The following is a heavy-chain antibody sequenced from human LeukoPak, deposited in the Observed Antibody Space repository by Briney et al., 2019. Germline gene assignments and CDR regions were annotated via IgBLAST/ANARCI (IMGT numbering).Heavy chain of an antibody. Sequence: SETLSLTCNVSGGSISGYHWSWIRQPPGKGLEWLGCIYYSGSSNYNPSLKSRVTMSADTSKNQFSLKLSSVTAADTAVYYCARAGTTFYYGSGSYSHWGQGTLVIVSS. J-gene: IGHJ4*02. V-gene: IGHV4-59*12. CDR1: GGSISGYH. D-gene: IGHD3-10*01. CDR2: IYYSGSS. CDR3: ARAGTTFYYGSGSYSH.